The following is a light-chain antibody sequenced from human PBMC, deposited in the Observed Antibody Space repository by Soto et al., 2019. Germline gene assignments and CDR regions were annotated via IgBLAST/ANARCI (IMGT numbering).Light chain of an antibody. CDR3: QQYDCSPWT. Sequence: EIVLTQSPGTLSLSPGDRAALSCRASQSVSSSFLAWYQHKPGQAPRLLIYGASSRAPGIPDRFSGSGSGTDFTLTISRLEPEDFAVYYCQQYDCSPWTFGQGTTVEIK. V-gene: IGKV3-20*01. J-gene: IGKJ1*01. CDR1: QSVSSSF. CDR2: GAS.